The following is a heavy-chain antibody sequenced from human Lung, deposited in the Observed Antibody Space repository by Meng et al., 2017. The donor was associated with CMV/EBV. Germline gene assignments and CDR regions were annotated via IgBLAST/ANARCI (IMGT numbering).Heavy chain of an antibody. V-gene: IGHV1-18*01. Sequence: QVQLVQSGADGKKPGASMKVSCKASGYIFTNYDIRWVRQAPGQGLEWMGWISVKNGEAKYPQNFQGRVTMTTDTTTSTAYMELRSLTSDDTAVYYCARYVPNGSFWYFDFWGRGTLVTVSS. CDR2: ISVKNGEA. CDR1: GYIFTNYD. CDR3: ARYVPNGSFWYFDF. J-gene: IGHJ2*01. D-gene: IGHD6-13*01.